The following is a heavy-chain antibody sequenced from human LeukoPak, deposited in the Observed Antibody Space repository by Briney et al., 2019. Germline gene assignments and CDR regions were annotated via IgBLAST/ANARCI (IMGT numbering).Heavy chain of an antibody. CDR2: ISGSGGST. V-gene: IGHV3-23*01. D-gene: IGHD2-2*01. Sequence: GGSLRLSGAASGFTFSSYAMSWVRQAPGKGLEWVSAISGSGGSTYYADSVKGRFTISRDNSKNTLYLQMNSLRAEDTAVYYCAKHGGYCSSTSCPDAFDIWGQGTMVTVSS. J-gene: IGHJ3*02. CDR3: AKHGGYCSSTSCPDAFDI. CDR1: GFTFSSYA.